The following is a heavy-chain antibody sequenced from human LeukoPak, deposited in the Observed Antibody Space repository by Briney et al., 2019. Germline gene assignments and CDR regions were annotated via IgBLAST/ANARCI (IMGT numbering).Heavy chain of an antibody. J-gene: IGHJ5*02. CDR2: TSSSDSGK. CDR1: GFTLSSYA. Sequence: GGSLRLSCVVSGFTLSSYAMSWVRQAPGKGLEWVAATSSSDSGKYHADSVKGRFTISRDNSKNTLYLQMNSLRAEDTAVYYCAKDRSSVDYYGSGFDPWGQGTLVTVSS. D-gene: IGHD3-10*01. CDR3: AKDRSSVDYYGSGFDP. V-gene: IGHV3-23*01.